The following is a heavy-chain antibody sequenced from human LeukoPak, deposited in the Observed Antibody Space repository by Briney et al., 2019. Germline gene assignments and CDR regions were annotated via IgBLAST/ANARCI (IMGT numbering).Heavy chain of an antibody. D-gene: IGHD4-17*01. CDR1: GYTFTGYG. V-gene: IGHV1-18*04. CDR3: AVGYQFDYGDYEADAFDI. Sequence: ASVKVSCKASGYTFTGYGISWVRQAPGQGLEWMGWISAYNGNTNYAQKLQGRVTMTTDTSTSTAYMELRSLRSDDTAVYYCAVGYQFDYGDYEADAFDIWGQGTMVTVSS. CDR2: ISAYNGNT. J-gene: IGHJ3*02.